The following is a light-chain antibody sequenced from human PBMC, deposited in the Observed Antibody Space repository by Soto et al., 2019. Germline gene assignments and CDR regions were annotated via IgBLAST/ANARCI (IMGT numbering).Light chain of an antibody. CDR2: EVS. V-gene: IGLV2-8*01. Sequence: QSALTQPPSASGSPGQSVTISCTGTSSDVGGYNYVSWYQQHPGRAPKLMIYEVSKRPSGVPDRFSGSKSGNTASLTVSGLQAEDEADYYCSSDGGSNNLFGTGTVVTVL. CDR1: SSDVGGYNY. CDR3: SSDGGSNNL. J-gene: IGLJ1*01.